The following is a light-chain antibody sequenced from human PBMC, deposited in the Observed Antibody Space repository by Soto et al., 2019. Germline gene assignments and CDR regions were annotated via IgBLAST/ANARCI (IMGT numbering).Light chain of an antibody. CDR3: SSYTSSSSYV. V-gene: IGLV2-14*01. Sequence: QSVLTQPASVSGSPGQSITISCTGTSSDVGGYNYVSWYQQHPGKAPKAMIFEVSNRPSGVSTRFSVSTSGTTASLTISGLQGEDEADYYCSSYTSSSSYVFGTGTKVTV. CDR1: SSDVGGYNY. CDR2: EVS. J-gene: IGLJ1*01.